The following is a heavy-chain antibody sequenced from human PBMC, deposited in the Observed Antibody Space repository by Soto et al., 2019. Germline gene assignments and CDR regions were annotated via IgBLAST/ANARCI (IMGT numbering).Heavy chain of an antibody. Sequence: SVKVSCKASGGTFSSYAISWVRQAPGQGLEWMGGIIPIFGTANYAQKFQGRVTITADESTSTAYMELSSLRPEDTAVYYCARGYCSGGSCYSPYYYYYYGMDVWGQGTTVTVSS. D-gene: IGHD2-15*01. CDR1: GGTFSSYA. CDR3: ARGYCSGGSCYSPYYYYYYGMDV. J-gene: IGHJ6*02. CDR2: IIPIFGTA. V-gene: IGHV1-69*13.